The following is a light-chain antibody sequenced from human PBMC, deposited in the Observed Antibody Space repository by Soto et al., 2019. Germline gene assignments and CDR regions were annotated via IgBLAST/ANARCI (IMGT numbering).Light chain of an antibody. J-gene: IGKJ1*01. CDR2: KAS. Sequence: IQRAQFSTPLSASVGDRVTITCRASQSISSWLAWYQQKPGKAPNLLIHKASHLESGVPSRFSGSGSGTEFTLTISSLQPGDYATYYCQHYNSYPWTFGHGTKVDIK. CDR3: QHYNSYPWT. CDR1: QSISSW. V-gene: IGKV1-5*03.